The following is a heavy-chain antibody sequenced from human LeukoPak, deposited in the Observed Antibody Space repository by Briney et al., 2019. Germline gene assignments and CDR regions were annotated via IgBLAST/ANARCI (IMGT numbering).Heavy chain of an antibody. V-gene: IGHV4-30-4*01. J-gene: IGHJ4*02. D-gene: IGHD4-17*01. CDR3: ASIYGDYPYYFDY. CDR2: IYYSGST. CDR1: GGSISSGDYY. Sequence: PSQTLSLTCTVSGGSISSGDYYWSWIRQPPGKGLEWIGYIYYSGSTYYNPSLKSRVTISVDTSKNQFSLKLSSVTAADTAVYYCASIYGDYPYYFDYWGQGTLVTVSS.